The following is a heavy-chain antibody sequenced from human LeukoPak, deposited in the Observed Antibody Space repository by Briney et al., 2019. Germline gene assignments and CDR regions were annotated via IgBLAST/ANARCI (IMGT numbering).Heavy chain of an antibody. CDR3: ARGAIAGTTGLKGSDAFDI. CDR1: GGPISSSNW. CDR2: NYHSGST. V-gene: IGHV4-4*02. J-gene: IGHJ3*02. D-gene: IGHD1-7*01. Sequence: ASETLSLTCAGSGGPISSSNWWRWVSQPPGKGLEWIGANYHSGSTNYNPSLKSRVIISVDTSKNQFSLKLSSVAAADTAVYYCARGAIAGTTGLKGSDAFDIWGQGTMVTVSS.